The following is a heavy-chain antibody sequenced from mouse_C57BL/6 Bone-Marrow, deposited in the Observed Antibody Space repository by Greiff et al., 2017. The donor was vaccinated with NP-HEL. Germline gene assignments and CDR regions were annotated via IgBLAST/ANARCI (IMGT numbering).Heavy chain of an antibody. V-gene: IGHV14-2*01. D-gene: IGHD2-5*01. J-gene: IGHJ3*01. Sequence: EVQVVESGAELVKPGASVKLSCTASGFNIKDYYMHWVKQRTEQGLEWIGRIDPEDGETKYAPKFQGKATKTANTSSNTAYLQLSSLTSEDTAVYYCAKSSNSAWFAYWGQGTLVTVSA. CDR1: GFNIKDYY. CDR3: AKSSNSAWFAY. CDR2: IDPEDGET.